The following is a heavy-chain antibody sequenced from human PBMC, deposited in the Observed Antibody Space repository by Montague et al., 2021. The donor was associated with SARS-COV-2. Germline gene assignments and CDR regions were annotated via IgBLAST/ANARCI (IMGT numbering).Heavy chain of an antibody. CDR1: GFTFGDYA. V-gene: IGHV3-49*04. J-gene: IGHJ6*02. Sequence: SLRLSCAGPGFTFGDYAMSWVRQAPGKGLQWVGFIRSRLYGGTTDYAASVKGRFTISRDDSRSIAYLQLNSLKTEDTAVYYCTSNASPYYGVDVWGQGTTVTVSS. CDR3: TSNASPYYGVDV. CDR2: IRSRLYGGTT. D-gene: IGHD2-2*01.